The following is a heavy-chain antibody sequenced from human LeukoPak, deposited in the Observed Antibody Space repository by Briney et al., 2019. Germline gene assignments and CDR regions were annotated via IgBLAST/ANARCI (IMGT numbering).Heavy chain of an antibody. V-gene: IGHV3-30-3*01. CDR3: ASLSPAAAPGGFDY. Sequence: GRSLRLSCAASGFTFSSYAMHWVRQAPGKGLEWVAVISYDGSNKYYADSVKSRFTISRDNSKNTLYLQMNSLRAEDTAVYYCASLSPAAAPGGFDYWGQGTLVTVSS. CDR2: ISYDGSNK. CDR1: GFTFSSYA. J-gene: IGHJ4*02. D-gene: IGHD6-25*01.